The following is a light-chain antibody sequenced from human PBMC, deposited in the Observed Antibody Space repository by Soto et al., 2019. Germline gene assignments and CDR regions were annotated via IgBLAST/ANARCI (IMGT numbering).Light chain of an antibody. CDR1: ENINKW. J-gene: IGKJ2*03. CDR3: QHYKISTRYS. V-gene: IGKV1-5*03. CDR2: QAS. Sequence: DIQMTQSPSTLSASVGDRVTITCRASENINKWLAWYQQRPGTVPKLLIYQASNLESGVPARFSGSGSGTDFTLTISSLQPEDFATYYCQHYKISTRYSFGQGTNVEIK.